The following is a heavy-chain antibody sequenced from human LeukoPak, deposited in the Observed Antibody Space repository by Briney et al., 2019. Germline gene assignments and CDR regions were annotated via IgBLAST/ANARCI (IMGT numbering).Heavy chain of an antibody. J-gene: IGHJ6*02. V-gene: IGHV3-30*02. CDR3: GRLVGGYDSYFYGMDV. Sequence: GGSLRLSCAASGFTFSSYNIHWVRQAPGKGLEWVAVIWYDGSNKYYADSVKGRFTISRDNSQNTLYLQMNSLRLDDTAVYYCGRLVGGYDSYFYGMDVWGQGTTVTVSS. CDR2: IWYDGSNK. CDR1: GFTFSSYN. D-gene: IGHD5-12*01.